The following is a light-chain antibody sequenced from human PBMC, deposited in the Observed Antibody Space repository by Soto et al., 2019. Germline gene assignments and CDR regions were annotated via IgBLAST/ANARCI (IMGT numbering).Light chain of an antibody. CDR3: QHYDNFPVT. CDR1: QDISNY. Sequence: DIQMTQSPSSLSASVGDRVTITCQASQDISNYLNWYRQRTGKAPQLLIYEASNLQTGASSRFSGSGSGTDFTFTISSLQPEDIATYYCQHYDNFPVTFGGGTKVEIK. J-gene: IGKJ4*01. CDR2: EAS. V-gene: IGKV1-33*01.